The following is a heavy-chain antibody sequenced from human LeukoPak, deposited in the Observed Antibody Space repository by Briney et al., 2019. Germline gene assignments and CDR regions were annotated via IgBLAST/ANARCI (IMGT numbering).Heavy chain of an antibody. CDR1: GYTFTIYG. CDR3: ARFRLNYYDSSGYEGYFDY. CDR2: ISAYNGNT. D-gene: IGHD3-22*01. V-gene: IGHV1-18*01. Sequence: ASVKVSCKASGYTFTIYGISWVRQAPGQGLEWMGWISAYNGNTNYAQKLQGRVTMTTDTSTSTAYMELRSLRSDDTAVYYCARFRLNYYDSSGYEGYFDYWGQGTLVTVSS. J-gene: IGHJ4*02.